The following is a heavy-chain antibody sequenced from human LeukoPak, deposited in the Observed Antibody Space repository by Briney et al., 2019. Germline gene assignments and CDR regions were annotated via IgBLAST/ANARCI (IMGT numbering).Heavy chain of an antibody. Sequence: GGSLRLSCAASGFTFSSYAMSWVRQAPGKGLVWGSAISGSGGSTYYADSVKGRFTISRDNSKNTLYLQVNGLRAEDTAVYYCAKMYSSGVPGWFDPWGQGTLVTVSS. CDR1: GFTFSSYA. CDR2: ISGSGGST. D-gene: IGHD6-19*01. J-gene: IGHJ5*02. CDR3: AKMYSSGVPGWFDP. V-gene: IGHV3-23*01.